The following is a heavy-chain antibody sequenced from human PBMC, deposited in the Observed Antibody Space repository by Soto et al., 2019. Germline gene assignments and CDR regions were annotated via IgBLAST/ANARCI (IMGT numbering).Heavy chain of an antibody. J-gene: IGHJ4*02. CDR1: GASLSGYY. CDR3: AKHLGFCSGDGCYRGFDC. D-gene: IGHD2-15*01. V-gene: IGHV4-34*01. CDR2: INDSGST. Sequence: QVQLQQWGAGLLKPSETLSLTCGVSGASLSGYYRSWIRQPPGKGLEWIGEINDSGSTSYNPSLKSRVTISVDTSKNQSSLKLSSVTAADTAVYYCAKHLGFCSGDGCYRGFDCWGQGTLVTVSS.